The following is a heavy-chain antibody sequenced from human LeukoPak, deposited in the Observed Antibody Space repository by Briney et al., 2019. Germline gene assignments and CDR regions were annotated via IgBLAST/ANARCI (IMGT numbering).Heavy chain of an antibody. CDR2: IYYSGSP. CDR3: ARDLYCDSSVDQEPFDY. D-gene: IGHD3-22*01. Sequence: SETLSLTCTVSGGSISTSTYYWGWIRQPPGKGLEWIGSIYYSGSPYYNPSLKSRVTISVDTSKNQFSLKLSSVTAADTAVYYCARDLYCDSSVDQEPFDYWGQGTLVTVSS. J-gene: IGHJ4*02. V-gene: IGHV4-39*07. CDR1: GGSISTSTYY.